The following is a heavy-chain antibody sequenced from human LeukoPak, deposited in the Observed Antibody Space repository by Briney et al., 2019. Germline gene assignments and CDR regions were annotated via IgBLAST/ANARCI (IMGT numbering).Heavy chain of an antibody. Sequence: SETLSLTCTVSDGSISSYYWSWIRQPPGKGLEWIGYIYYSGSTNYNPSLKSRVTISVDTSKNQFSLKLSSVTAADTAVYYCARGIRGYSYYYYYGMDVWGQGTTVTVSS. CDR1: DGSISSYY. V-gene: IGHV4-59*08. CDR2: IYYSGST. CDR3: ARGIRGYSYYYYYGMDV. D-gene: IGHD5-18*01. J-gene: IGHJ6*02.